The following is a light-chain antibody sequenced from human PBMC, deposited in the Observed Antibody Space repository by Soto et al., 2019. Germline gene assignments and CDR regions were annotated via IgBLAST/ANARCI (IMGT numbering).Light chain of an antibody. CDR3: QQRSDWPWT. V-gene: IGKV3-11*01. CDR2: DVS. Sequence: EIVMTQSPATLSVSPGERATLSCRASQSVSSNLARYQQKPRQAPRLLVYDVSNRAPGIPARFSGGGSGTDFTLTISNLEPEDFAVYYCQQRSDWPWTFDQGTKVDIK. CDR1: QSVSSN. J-gene: IGKJ1*01.